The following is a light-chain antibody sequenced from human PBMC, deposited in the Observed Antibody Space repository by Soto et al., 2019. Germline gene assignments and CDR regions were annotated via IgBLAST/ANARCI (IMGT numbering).Light chain of an antibody. CDR2: GNS. J-gene: IGLJ2*01. V-gene: IGLV1-40*01. CDR3: QSYDSSLSVV. CDR1: SSNIGARYD. Sequence: QSVLTQPPSVSGAPGQRVTISCTGSSSNIGARYDVHWYQQLPGRAPKLLISGNSNRPSGVPDRFSGSKSGTSASLAITGLQAEDEADYYCQSYDSSLSVVFGGGTQLTVL.